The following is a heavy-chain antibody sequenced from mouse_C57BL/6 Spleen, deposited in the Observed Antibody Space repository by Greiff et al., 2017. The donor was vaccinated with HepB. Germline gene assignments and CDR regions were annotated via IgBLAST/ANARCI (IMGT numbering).Heavy chain of an antibody. V-gene: IGHV1-53*01. Sequence: QVQLQQPGTELVKPGASVKLSCKASGYTFTSYWMHWVKQSPGQGLEWIGNINPSNGGTNYNEKFKSKATLTVDKSSSKDYMQLSSLTSEDSAVYYCARRGYYGHGGLAMDYWGQGTSVTVAS. CDR2: INPSNGGT. D-gene: IGHD2-2*01. CDR3: ARRGYYGHGGLAMDY. J-gene: IGHJ4*01. CDR1: GYTFTSYW.